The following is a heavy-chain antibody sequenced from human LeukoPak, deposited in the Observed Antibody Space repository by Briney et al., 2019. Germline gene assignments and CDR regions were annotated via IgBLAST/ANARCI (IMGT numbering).Heavy chain of an antibody. CDR2: IRYDGSNK. CDR3: AKDLTVTGLPDKYYFDY. CDR1: AFTFSTYG. Sequence: PGGSLTLSCAASAFTFSTYGMHWVRQAPGKGLEWVGFIRYDGSNKDYADSVKGRFTISRDNSKNTLYLQMNSLRAEDTAVYYCAKDLTVTGLPDKYYFDYWGQGTLVTVSS. D-gene: IGHD4-17*01. V-gene: IGHV3-30*02. J-gene: IGHJ4*02.